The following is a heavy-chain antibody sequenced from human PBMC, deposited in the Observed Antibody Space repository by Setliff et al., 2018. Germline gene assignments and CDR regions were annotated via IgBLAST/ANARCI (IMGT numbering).Heavy chain of an antibody. J-gene: IGHJ5*02. CDR3: ARDNTILGATDH. V-gene: IGHV4-61*02. D-gene: IGHD1-26*01. CDR2: LHTSGST. CDR1: GGSLNSGSYY. Sequence: PSETLSLTCAVSGGSLNSGSYYWSWIRQSTERGLEWLGRLHTSGSTTYNPALNSRVTISVDTSTDQFSLRLTSLTAADTAVYFCARDNTILGATDHWGQGTLVTVSS.